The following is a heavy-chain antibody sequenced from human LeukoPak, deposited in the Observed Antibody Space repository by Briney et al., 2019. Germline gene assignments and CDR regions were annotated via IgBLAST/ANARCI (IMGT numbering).Heavy chain of an antibody. CDR3: ANKRNTAPYYFDC. CDR1: GGSLSSNDW. D-gene: IGHD5-18*01. CDR2: VYHTGSA. J-gene: IGHJ4*02. Sequence: PSGTLSLTCAVSGGSLSSNDWWSWVRQPPGKGLEWIGEVYHTGSANYNPSLKSRFTISVDKSKNQFSLRLTSVTAADTAVYYCANKRNTAPYYFDCWGQGTLVTVSS. V-gene: IGHV4-4*02.